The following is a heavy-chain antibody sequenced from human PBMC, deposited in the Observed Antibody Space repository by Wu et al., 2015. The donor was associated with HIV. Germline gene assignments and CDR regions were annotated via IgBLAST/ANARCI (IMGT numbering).Heavy chain of an antibody. D-gene: IGHD3-10*01. CDR1: GGTFSTYA. CDR2: IIPIFGTE. Sequence: QVQLVQSGAEVKKPGSSVKVSCKASGGTFSTYAMNWVRQAPGQGLEWMGRIIPIFGTEDYAQKFQGRVTITADDSATTAYMELSSLKSDDTAVYYCARDEGELGSGRYYLAYWGQGTLVIVSS. CDR3: ARDEGELGSGRYYLAY. J-gene: IGHJ4*02. V-gene: IGHV1-69*15.